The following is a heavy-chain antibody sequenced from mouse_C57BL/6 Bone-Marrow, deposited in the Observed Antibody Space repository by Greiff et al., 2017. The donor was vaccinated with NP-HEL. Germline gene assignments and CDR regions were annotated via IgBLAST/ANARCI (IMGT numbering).Heavy chain of an antibody. Sequence: EVKLMESGGGLVKPGGSLKLSCAASGFTFSSYAMSWVRQTPEKRLEWVATISDGGSYTYYPDNVKGRSTISRDNAKNNLYLQMSHLKSEDTAMYYCARRGRNGYFDVWGTGTTVTVSS. V-gene: IGHV5-4*03. CDR1: GFTFSSYA. J-gene: IGHJ1*03. CDR3: ARRGRNGYFDV. CDR2: ISDGGSYT.